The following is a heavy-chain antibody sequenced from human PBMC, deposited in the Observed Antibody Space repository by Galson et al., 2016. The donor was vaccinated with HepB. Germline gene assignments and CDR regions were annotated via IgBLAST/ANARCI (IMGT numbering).Heavy chain of an antibody. CDR2: IYHSGSSEST. J-gene: IGHJ3*01. V-gene: IGHV4-31*03. CDR3: ARDVGDREGAFDF. CDR1: GASLSSGSYY. D-gene: IGHD3-16*01. Sequence: LSLTCNVSGASLSSGSYYWSWFRQPPGKGLEWIGYIYHSGSSESTFYNRSLKSRVSISLATSKNHFSLDLTSVTVADTAVYYCARDVGDREGAFDFWGQGTLVTVSS.